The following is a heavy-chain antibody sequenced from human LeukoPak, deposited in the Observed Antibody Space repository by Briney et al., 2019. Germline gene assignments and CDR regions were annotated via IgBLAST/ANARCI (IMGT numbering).Heavy chain of an antibody. CDR1: GFTFSSYS. V-gene: IGHV3-21*01. J-gene: IGHJ4*02. CDR2: ISDNSYWI. D-gene: IGHD2-2*01. Sequence: PGGSLRLSCAASGFTFSSYSMSWVRQAPGKGLEWVSSISDNSYWIYYADSVEGRFIISRDNAKNSLYLQMNSLRAEDTAVYYCARDRPGSTSRFDYWGQGTPVTVSS. CDR3: ARDRPGSTSRFDY.